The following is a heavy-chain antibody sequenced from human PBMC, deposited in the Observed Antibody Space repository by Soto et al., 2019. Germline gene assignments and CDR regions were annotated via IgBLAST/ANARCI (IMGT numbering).Heavy chain of an antibody. J-gene: IGHJ5*02. CDR3: ARLQGKGSSTSGYWIFDP. CDR1: GGSISSYY. CDR2: IYYSGST. D-gene: IGHD2-2*01. V-gene: IGHV4-59*08. Sequence: PSETLSLTCTVSGGSISSYYWSWIRQPPGKGLEWIGYIYYSGSTNYNPSLKSRVTISVDTSKNQFSLKLSSVTAADTAVYYCARLQGKGSSTSGYWIFDPWGQGTLVTVSS.